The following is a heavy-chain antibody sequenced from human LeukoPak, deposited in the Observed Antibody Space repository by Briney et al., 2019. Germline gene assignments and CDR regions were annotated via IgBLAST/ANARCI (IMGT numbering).Heavy chain of an antibody. D-gene: IGHD6-13*01. CDR2: ISGSGGST. CDR1: GFTFSSYA. Sequence: GGSLRLSCAASGFTFSSYAMSWVRQAPGKGLEWVSAISGSGGSTYYADSVKGRFTISRDNSKNTLYLQMNSLRAEDTAVYYCAKDQTAYGYSSSWYFHYWGQGTLVTVSS. CDR3: AKDQTAYGYSSSWYFHY. J-gene: IGHJ4*02. V-gene: IGHV3-23*01.